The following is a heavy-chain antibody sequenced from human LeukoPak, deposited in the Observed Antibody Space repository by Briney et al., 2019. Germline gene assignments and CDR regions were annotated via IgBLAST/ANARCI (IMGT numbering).Heavy chain of an antibody. V-gene: IGHV4-61*02. D-gene: IGHD3-22*01. CDR1: GGSINSGSYS. J-gene: IGHJ3*02. Sequence: SQTLSLTCTVSGGSINSGSYSWTWIRQPAGKGLEWIGRIHNSGSTDYTPSLKSRVTTLIDTSKNQFFLKLTSVTAADTAVYHCARADRSGYFGNVVAFDIWGQGTMVTVSS. CDR2: IHNSGST. CDR3: ARADRSGYFGNVVAFDI.